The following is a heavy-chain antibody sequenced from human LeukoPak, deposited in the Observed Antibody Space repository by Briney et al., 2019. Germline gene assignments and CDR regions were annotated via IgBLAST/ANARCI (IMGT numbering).Heavy chain of an antibody. Sequence: ASVKVSCKASGYTFTGYYMHWVRQAPGQGLEWMGWINPNSGGTNYAQKFQGRVTMTRDTSISTAYMELSRLRSDDTAVLYCARDPLKGSGLYGFDYWGQGTLVTVSS. J-gene: IGHJ4*02. D-gene: IGHD6-19*01. CDR1: GYTFTGYY. V-gene: IGHV1-2*02. CDR2: INPNSGGT. CDR3: ARDPLKGSGLYGFDY.